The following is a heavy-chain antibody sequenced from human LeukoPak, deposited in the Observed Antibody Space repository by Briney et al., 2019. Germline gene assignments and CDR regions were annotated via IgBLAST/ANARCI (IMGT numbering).Heavy chain of an antibody. Sequence: GGSLRLSCAASGFTFSSYELNWVRQTPGKGLEWVSYISSSGSSIYYADSVKGRFTISRDNAKNSLCMQMNSLRAEYTAVYYCARQYYYDTSGYDAFDIWDQGTMVTVS. V-gene: IGHV3-48*03. D-gene: IGHD3-22*01. CDR3: ARQYYYDTSGYDAFDI. J-gene: IGHJ3*02. CDR2: ISSSGSSI. CDR1: GFTFSSYE.